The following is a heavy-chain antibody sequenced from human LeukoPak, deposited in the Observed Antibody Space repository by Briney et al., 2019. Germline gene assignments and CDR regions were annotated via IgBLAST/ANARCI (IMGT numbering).Heavy chain of an antibody. CDR2: RSRSSSYI. V-gene: IGHV3-21*01. D-gene: IGHD5-12*01. Sequence: GGSLRLSCAPSGFTFCSCEMSWGLQVSGQGLGSAACRSRSSSYIYYADSVKGRFTISRDNAKNSLYLQTNSLRAEDTAVYYCARVWRSSGYAVDAMDVWGKGTTVTVSS. J-gene: IGHJ6*03. CDR1: GFTFCSCE. CDR3: ARVWRSSGYAVDAMDV.